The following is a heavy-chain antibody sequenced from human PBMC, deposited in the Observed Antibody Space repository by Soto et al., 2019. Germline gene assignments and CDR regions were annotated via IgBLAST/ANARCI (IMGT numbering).Heavy chain of an antibody. D-gene: IGHD5-12*01. CDR1: GYTFFTYV. J-gene: IGHJ5*02. CDR2: ISTYSGDT. CDR3: ARHHGPTTAENWFEP. V-gene: IGHV1-18*01. Sequence: QVHLVQSGVEVKTPGASVKVSCQASGYTFFTYVICWVRQAPGQGLEWLGWISTYSGDTKYAEKVQGRVTMTTATPTTTAYLDLSGLRSDDAAVYYCARHHGPTTAENWFEPWGQGTQVTVSS.